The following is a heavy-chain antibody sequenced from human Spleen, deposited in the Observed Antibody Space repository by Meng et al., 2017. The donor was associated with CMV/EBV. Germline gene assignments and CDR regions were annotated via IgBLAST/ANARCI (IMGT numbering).Heavy chain of an antibody. CDR3: AKGPGYQAAKFYFDY. Sequence: SLKISCAASGFPFDNYAMHWVRQAPGKGLEWVSSISWNSGNMGYADSVKGRFTISRDNAKKSVYLQMNSLRPEDTALYYCAKGPGYQAAKFYFDYWGQGTLVTVSS. CDR1: GFPFDNYA. D-gene: IGHD6-25*01. V-gene: IGHV3-9*01. CDR2: ISWNSGNM. J-gene: IGHJ4*02.